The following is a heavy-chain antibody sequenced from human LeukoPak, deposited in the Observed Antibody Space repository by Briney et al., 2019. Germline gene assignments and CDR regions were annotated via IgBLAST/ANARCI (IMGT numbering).Heavy chain of an antibody. D-gene: IGHD5-18*01. V-gene: IGHV3-21*04. CDR3: AKGYSYGYGRMDHDY. CDR1: GFTFNNYS. Sequence: GGSLRLSCAASGFTFNNYSMNWVRQAPGKGLEWVSSIRSSGSYIYYADSVKGRFTISRDNSKNTLYLQMNSLRAEDTAVYYCAKGYSYGYGRMDHDYWGQGTLVTVSS. J-gene: IGHJ4*02. CDR2: IRSSGSYI.